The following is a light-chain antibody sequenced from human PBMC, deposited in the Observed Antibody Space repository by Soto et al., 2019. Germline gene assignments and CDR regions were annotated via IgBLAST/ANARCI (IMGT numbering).Light chain of an antibody. CDR3: QQYNAWPSRT. J-gene: IGKJ2*02. Sequence: IVLTQSPAALSVSPGERATLSCRASQSVSTNLAWYQQKPGHPPRLLIYGASTRATGVPARFSGSGSGTEFTLTVSSMQSEDVAVYCCQQYNAWPSRTFGERTKVEIK. CDR1: QSVSTN. V-gene: IGKV3-15*01. CDR2: GAS.